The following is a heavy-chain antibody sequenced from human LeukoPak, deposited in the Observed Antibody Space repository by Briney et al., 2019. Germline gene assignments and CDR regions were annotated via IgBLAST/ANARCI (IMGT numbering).Heavy chain of an antibody. J-gene: IGHJ6*03. CDR3: ASRTAHYYYYMDV. CDR2: ISSSGSTI. V-gene: IGHV3-11*01. CDR1: GFTFSDYY. Sequence: GGSLRLSCAAFGFTFSDYYMSWIRQAPGKGLEWVSYISSSGSTIYYADSVKGRFTISRDNAKNSLYLQMNSLRAEDTAVYYCASRTAHYYYYMDVWGKGTTVTVSS.